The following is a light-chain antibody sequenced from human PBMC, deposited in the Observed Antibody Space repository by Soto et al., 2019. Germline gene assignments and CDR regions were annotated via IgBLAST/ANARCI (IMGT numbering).Light chain of an antibody. J-gene: IGKJ2*01. CDR2: AAS. Sequence: DIHMTHSPSSLSASIGDIVSITFRASQAISNSLAWYQQKPGKPPQLLIYAASTLQSGVPSRFSGSGSGTDFTLTISGLQPEDLATYYCLQDYDFPYTFGQGTKVDIK. CDR3: LQDYDFPYT. CDR1: QAISNS. V-gene: IGKV1-27*01.